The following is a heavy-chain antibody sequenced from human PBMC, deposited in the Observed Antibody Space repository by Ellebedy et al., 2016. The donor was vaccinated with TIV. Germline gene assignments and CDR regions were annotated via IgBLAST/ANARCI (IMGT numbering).Heavy chain of an antibody. V-gene: IGHV4-39*01. CDR2: FSYKGYT. J-gene: IGHJ4*02. Sequence: PSETLSLTCSVSGDSISSSNYYWGWVRQSPGKGLEWIGSFSYKGYTYYNPSLKSRATVSGDPSKNQFSLKLTSVTAADTAVYYCARQPPLNVMVRGVIYFDSWGQGTLVTVSS. D-gene: IGHD3-10*01. CDR1: GDSISSSNYY. CDR3: ARQPPLNVMVRGVIYFDS.